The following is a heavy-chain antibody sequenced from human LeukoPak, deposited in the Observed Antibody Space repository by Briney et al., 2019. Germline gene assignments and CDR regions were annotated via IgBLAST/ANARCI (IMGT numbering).Heavy chain of an antibody. J-gene: IGHJ4*02. D-gene: IGHD4-17*01. CDR2: IWYDGSNK. V-gene: IGHV3-33*01. CDR3: ARDPFYGDADFDS. Sequence: PGGSLRLSCAASGFTFSNYGMHWVRQAPGKGLEWVALIWYDGSNKDYADSVKGRFTISRDNAKNMVYLQMNSLRAEDTAVYYCARDPFYGDADFDSWGQGTLVTVSS. CDR1: GFTFSNYG.